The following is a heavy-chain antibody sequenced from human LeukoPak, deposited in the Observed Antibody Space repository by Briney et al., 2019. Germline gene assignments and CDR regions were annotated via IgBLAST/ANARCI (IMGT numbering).Heavy chain of an antibody. Sequence: PSETLSLTCTVSGDSISRESWSWIRQAPGKGLECIGYSYDSWRMNYNPSLQSRVTISLDTSKNRLSLQLSSVTAADTAVYYCARRIQLWSYWHFDLWGRGTLVTVTS. CDR2: SYDSWRM. D-gene: IGHD1-1*01. V-gene: IGHV4-4*08. CDR3: ARRIQLWSYWHFDL. J-gene: IGHJ2*01. CDR1: GDSISRES.